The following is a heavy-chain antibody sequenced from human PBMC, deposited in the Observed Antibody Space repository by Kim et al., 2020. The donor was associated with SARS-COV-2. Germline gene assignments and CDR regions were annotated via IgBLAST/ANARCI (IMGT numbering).Heavy chain of an antibody. Sequence: GGSLRLSCAASGFTFSSYGMHWVRQAPGKGLEWVADISYDGSNKDSADSVKGRFTISRDNSKNTLYLQMNSLRAEDTAVYYCARDLPGGYFLDYWGQGTL. V-gene: IGHV3-33*05. J-gene: IGHJ4*02. D-gene: IGHD3-22*01. CDR3: ARDLPGGYFLDY. CDR1: GFTFSSYG. CDR2: ISYDGSNK.